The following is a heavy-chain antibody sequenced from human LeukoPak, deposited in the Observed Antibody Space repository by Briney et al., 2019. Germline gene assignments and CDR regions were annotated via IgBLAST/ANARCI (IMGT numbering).Heavy chain of an antibody. Sequence: GGSLRLSCATSGFIFSHHGMNWVRQAPGKGLEWVSGIRADAVTTYYTDSVKGRFIISRDNSKNTVYLQMNSLSAEDAAVYYCVKDDGWVQYANWGQGTLVTVSS. CDR3: VKDDGWVQYAN. J-gene: IGHJ4*02. V-gene: IGHV3-23*01. CDR1: GFIFSHHG. CDR2: IRADAVTT. D-gene: IGHD5-24*01.